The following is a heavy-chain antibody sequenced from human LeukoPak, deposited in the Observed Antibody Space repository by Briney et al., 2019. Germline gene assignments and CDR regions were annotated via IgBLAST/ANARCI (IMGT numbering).Heavy chain of an antibody. D-gene: IGHD3-9*01. CDR1: GYSFTSYW. CDR2: IYPGDSDI. CDR3: ARIGVILTGYYPFDY. V-gene: IGHV5-51*01. J-gene: IGHJ4*02. Sequence: GESLKISCKGSGYSFTSYWIGWVRQMPGKGLEWMGIIYPGDSDIRYSPSFQGQVTISADKSISTAYLQWSSLKASDTAMYYCARIGVILTGYYPFDYWGQGTLVTVSS.